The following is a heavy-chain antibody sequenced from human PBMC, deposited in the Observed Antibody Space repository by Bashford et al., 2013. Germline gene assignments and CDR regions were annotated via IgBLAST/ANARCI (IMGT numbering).Heavy chain of an antibody. D-gene: IGHD3-16*01. CDR3: ARELQGGPFDY. CDR1: GYTFTSYY. J-gene: IGHJ4*02. V-gene: IGHV1-46*01. CDR2: INSSGGST. Sequence: ASVKVSCKASGYTFTSYYMHWVRQAPGQGLEWMGIINSSGGSTSYAQKFQGRVTMTRDTSTSTVYMELSSLRSEDTAVYYCARELQGGPFDYWGQGTLVTVSS.